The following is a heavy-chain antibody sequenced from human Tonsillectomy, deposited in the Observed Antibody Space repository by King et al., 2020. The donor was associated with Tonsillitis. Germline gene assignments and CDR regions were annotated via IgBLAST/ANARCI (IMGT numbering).Heavy chain of an antibody. CDR1: GFTFISYA. J-gene: IGHJ4*02. CDR2: ISGSGSST. Sequence: VQLVESGGGLVQPGGSLRLSCAASGFTFISYAMTWVRQAPGKGLEWVSAISGSGSSTYYADSVKGRFTISRDYSKNTLYLQMHSLIAEATAVYYCAKGASGGSFYSVGSCFDYWGQGTLVTVAS. V-gene: IGHV3-23*04. CDR3: AKGASGGSFYSVGSCFDY. D-gene: IGHD2-15*01.